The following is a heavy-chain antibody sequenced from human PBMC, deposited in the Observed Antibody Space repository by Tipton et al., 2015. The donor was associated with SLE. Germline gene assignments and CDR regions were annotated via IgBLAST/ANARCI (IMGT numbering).Heavy chain of an antibody. Sequence: SLRLSCVGSGSTFPIYAMQWVRQAPGKGLEYVASIHSNGVNTYYSESVKGRFIISRDTSKNTLYLQMDSLSADDTAVYYCAREGVRKPADYWGQGTLVTVSS. CDR1: GSTFPIYA. V-gene: IGHV3-64*02. D-gene: IGHD1-1*01. CDR3: AREGVRKPADY. CDR2: IHSNGVNT. J-gene: IGHJ4*02.